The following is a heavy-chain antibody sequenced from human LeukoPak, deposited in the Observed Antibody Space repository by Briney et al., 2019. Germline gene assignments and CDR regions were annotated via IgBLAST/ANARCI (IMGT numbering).Heavy chain of an antibody. J-gene: IGHJ6*03. CDR3: ARVAMVRGDYMDV. D-gene: IGHD3-10*01. CDR1: RFTFSSYS. Sequence: GGSLTLSCAPARFTFSSYSMNWVRQAPGKGLEWVANIKQDGREKYYVDSVKGRFTISRDNAKNSLYLQMNSLRAEDTAVYYCARVAMVRGDYMDVWGKGTTVTVSS. CDR2: IKQDGREK. V-gene: IGHV3-7*01.